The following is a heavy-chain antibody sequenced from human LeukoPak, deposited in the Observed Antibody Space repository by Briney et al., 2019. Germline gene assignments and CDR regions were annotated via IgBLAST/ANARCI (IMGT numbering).Heavy chain of an antibody. D-gene: IGHD3-10*01. Sequence: SETLSLTCTVSGGSISSYYWSWIRQPPGKGLEWIGYIYYSGSTNYNPSLKSRVTISVDTSKNQFSLKLSSVTAADTAVYYCARDGVVTMELDFWGQGTLVTVSS. CDR2: IYYSGST. CDR1: GGSISSYY. CDR3: ARDGVVTMELDF. V-gene: IGHV4-59*01. J-gene: IGHJ4*02.